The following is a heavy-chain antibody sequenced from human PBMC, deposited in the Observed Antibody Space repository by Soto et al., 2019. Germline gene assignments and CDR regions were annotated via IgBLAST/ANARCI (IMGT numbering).Heavy chain of an antibody. J-gene: IGHJ3*02. CDR3: ARDSSSSGRAAFDI. V-gene: IGHV4-31*03. Sequence: SETLSLTCTVSGGSISSGGYYWSWIRQHPGKGLEWIGYIYYSGSTYYNPSLKSRVTISVDTSKNQFSLKLSSVTAADTAVYYCARDSSSSGRAAFDIWGQETMVTVSS. CDR2: IYYSGST. D-gene: IGHD6-6*01. CDR1: GGSISSGGYY.